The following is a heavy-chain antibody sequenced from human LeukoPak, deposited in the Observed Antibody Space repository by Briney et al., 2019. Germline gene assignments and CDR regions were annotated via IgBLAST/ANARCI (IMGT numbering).Heavy chain of an antibody. D-gene: IGHD2-21*02. J-gene: IGHJ3*01. CDR1: GYTFTNYD. CDR2: MTPNSGNT. V-gene: IGHV1-8*01. Sequence: GASVKVSCKASGYTFTNYDINWLRQATGQGLEWMAWMTPNSGNTGHAQKFQGRLTMTRDISISTAYMELSSLRSEDTAVYYCAFCGGDCGGAFDVWGQGTMVTVSS. CDR3: AFCGGDCGGAFDV.